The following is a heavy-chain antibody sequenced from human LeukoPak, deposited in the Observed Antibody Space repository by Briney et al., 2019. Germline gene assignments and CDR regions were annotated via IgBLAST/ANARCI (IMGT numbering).Heavy chain of an antibody. D-gene: IGHD4-23*01. CDR3: ARVVTTVVSYFDY. J-gene: IGHJ4*02. CDR2: IYYSGST. Sequence: SETLSLTCTVSGGSISSGSYYWSWIRQHPGKGLEWIGNIYYSGSTYYNPSLKSRVTLSIDTSKNQFSLKLSSVTAADTAVYYCARVVTTVVSYFDYWGQGTLVTVSS. CDR1: GGSISSGSYY. V-gene: IGHV4-31*03.